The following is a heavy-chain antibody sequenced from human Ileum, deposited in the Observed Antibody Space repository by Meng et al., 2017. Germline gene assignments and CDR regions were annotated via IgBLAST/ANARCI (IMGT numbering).Heavy chain of an antibody. Sequence: QVQLQESGPGLVKPSETLSLTCTVSGGSISSYYWSWIRQPPGKGLEWIGYIYYNGSTNYSPSLKSRLTMSVDTSKNQFSLKLSSVTAADTAVYYCARREYDSRGYYFDYWGQGTLVTVSS. CDR3: ARREYDSRGYYFDY. CDR1: GGSISSYY. CDR2: IYYNGST. D-gene: IGHD3-22*01. J-gene: IGHJ4*02. V-gene: IGHV4-59*08.